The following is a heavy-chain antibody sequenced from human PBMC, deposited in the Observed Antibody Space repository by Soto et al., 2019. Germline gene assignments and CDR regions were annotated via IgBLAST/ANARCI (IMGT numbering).Heavy chain of an antibody. CDR3: ARDKITGLFDY. Sequence: SETLSLTCAVSGGSISSGGYSWSWIRQPPGKGLEWIGYIYHSGSTYYNPSLKSRVTISVDRSKNQFSLKLSSVTAADTAVYYCARDKITGLFDYWGQGTLVS. V-gene: IGHV4-30-2*01. CDR1: GGSISSGGYS. D-gene: IGHD2-8*02. J-gene: IGHJ4*02. CDR2: IYHSGST.